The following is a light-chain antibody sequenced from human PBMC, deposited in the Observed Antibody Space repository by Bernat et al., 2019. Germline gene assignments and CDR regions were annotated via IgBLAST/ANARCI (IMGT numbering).Light chain of an antibody. Sequence: DIQMTQSPSSLSASVGDRVTITCQASQDIGNYLRWYQQKPGKAPKLLIYGAFNLETGVPSRFSGSGSGTHFTLTISSLQPEDIASYFCQRYGDLPFTFGRGTKVDLK. CDR3: QRYGDLPFT. CDR1: QDIGNY. J-gene: IGKJ3*01. CDR2: GAF. V-gene: IGKV1-33*01.